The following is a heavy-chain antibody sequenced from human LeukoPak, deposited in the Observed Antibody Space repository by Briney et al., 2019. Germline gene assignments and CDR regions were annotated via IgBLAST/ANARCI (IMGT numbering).Heavy chain of an antibody. J-gene: IGHJ3*02. V-gene: IGHV3-13*01. Sequence: QAGGSLRLSCAASGFTFSLYDMHWVRQATGKSLEWVSGIGTVGDTYYADSVKGRFTISRENAKNSLSLQMDSLRAGDTAVYYCTRDLREGTTPDASDIWGQGTMVTVSS. D-gene: IGHD1-7*01. CDR1: GFTFSLYD. CDR3: TRDLREGTTPDASDI. CDR2: IGTVGDT.